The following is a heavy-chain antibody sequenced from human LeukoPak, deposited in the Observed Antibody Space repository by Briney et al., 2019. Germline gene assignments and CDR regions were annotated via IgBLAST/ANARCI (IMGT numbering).Heavy chain of an antibody. CDR3: ARDGGNSKRDAFDI. J-gene: IGHJ3*02. V-gene: IGHV4-31*03. D-gene: IGHD4-23*01. CDR2: IYYSGST. CDR1: GGSISSGGYY. Sequence: KPSQTLSLTCTVSGGSISSGGYYWSWIRQHPGKGPEWIGYIYYSGSTYYNPSLKSRVTISVDTSKNQFSLKLSSVTAADTAVYYCARDGGNSKRDAFDIWGQGTMVTVSS.